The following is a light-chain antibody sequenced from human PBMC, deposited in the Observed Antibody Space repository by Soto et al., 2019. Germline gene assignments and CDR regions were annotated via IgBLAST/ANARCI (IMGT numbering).Light chain of an antibody. Sequence: ENVLTQSPGTLSFYPGERDTLSCRASQSVAINYLAWHQQKPDHAPMLLIFGASRRASGIPDRFSGSGSGTDLSLIISRLEPEVSAVYYCQSYGGPWTFGQGTKVEIK. CDR3: QSYGGPWT. CDR2: GAS. V-gene: IGKV3-20*01. CDR1: QSVAINY. J-gene: IGKJ1*01.